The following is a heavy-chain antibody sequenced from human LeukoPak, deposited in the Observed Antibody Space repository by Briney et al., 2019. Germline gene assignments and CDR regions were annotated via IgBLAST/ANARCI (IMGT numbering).Heavy chain of an antibody. CDR3: ARPSSTDYV. CDR1: GYTFTDYY. V-gene: IGHV1-2*02. Sequence: GASVKVSCKASGYTFTDYYYIHWVRQAPGQGLEWMGWLNPKSGDTNYAQKFQGRVTVTRDTSISTAYMELSRLRSDDTAVYYCARPSSTDYVWGQGTQVTVSP. CDR2: LNPKSGDT. J-gene: IGHJ4*02. D-gene: IGHD2-2*01.